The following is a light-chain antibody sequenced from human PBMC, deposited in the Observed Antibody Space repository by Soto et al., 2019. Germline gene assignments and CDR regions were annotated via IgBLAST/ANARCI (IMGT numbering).Light chain of an antibody. CDR1: SSDVGGYNY. V-gene: IGLV2-14*01. CDR2: DVS. J-gene: IGLJ1*01. Sequence: QSALTQPASVSGSPGQSITISCTGTSSDVGGYNYVSWYQQHPGKAPKLMIYDVSNRPSGVSNRFSGSKSGNTASLTISGLQAEDEAEYYCSSYTSSSTLLYVVGTGTKVTVL. CDR3: SSYTSSSTLLYV.